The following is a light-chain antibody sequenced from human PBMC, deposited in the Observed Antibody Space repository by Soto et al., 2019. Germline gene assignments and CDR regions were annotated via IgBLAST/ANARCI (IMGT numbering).Light chain of an antibody. CDR1: SSDVGGYNY. CDR3: SSFAGGGNPVL. V-gene: IGLV2-8*01. J-gene: IGLJ2*01. CDR2: EVS. Sequence: QSALTQPPSASGSPGQSVTISCTGTSSDVGGYNYVSWHQQHPGKAPKVVIYEVSKRPSGVPDRFSGSKSGNTASLTVSGLPAEDEADYYCSSFAGGGNPVLLGGGTKLTVL.